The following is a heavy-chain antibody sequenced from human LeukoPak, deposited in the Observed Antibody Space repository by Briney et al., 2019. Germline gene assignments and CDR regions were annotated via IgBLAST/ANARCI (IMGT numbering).Heavy chain of an antibody. CDR2: ISSNGGST. D-gene: IGHD6-19*01. Sequence: PGGSLRLSCSASGFTFSGYAMHWVRQAPGKGLEYVSAISSNGGSTNYADPVKGRFTISRDNSKNTLYLQMSSLRAEDTAVYYCVKDHGYSSGWYVRRFDYWGQGTLVTVSS. CDR3: VKDHGYSSGWYVRRFDY. CDR1: GFTFSGYA. J-gene: IGHJ4*02. V-gene: IGHV3-64D*06.